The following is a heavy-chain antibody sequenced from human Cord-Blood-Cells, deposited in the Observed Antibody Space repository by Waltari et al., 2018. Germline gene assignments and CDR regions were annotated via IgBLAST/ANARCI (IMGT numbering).Heavy chain of an antibody. Sequence: QVQLQESGPGLVKPSETLSLTCPVSGYSMSSGYYWGWIRQPPGKGLEWIGSIYHSGSTAYNPALKRRVTRSVDTSKDQFSRKLRSVPAADTAVYDCARGMTEITADYWGQGTLVTVSS. CDR1: GYSMSSGYY. CDR3: ARGMTEITADY. CDR2: IYHSGST. V-gene: IGHV4-38-2*01. D-gene: IGHD3-16*01. J-gene: IGHJ4*02.